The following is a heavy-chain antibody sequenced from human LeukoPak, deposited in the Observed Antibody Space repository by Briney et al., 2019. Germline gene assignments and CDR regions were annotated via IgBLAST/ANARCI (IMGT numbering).Heavy chain of an antibody. V-gene: IGHV4-39*07. CDR3: ARASTIFGHFAY. CDR1: GGSISGTPYY. J-gene: IGHJ4*02. D-gene: IGHD3-3*01. Sequence: SETLSLTCAISGGSISGTPYYWGWIRQPPGKGLEWIGSIYYSGSTYYNPPLKSRLTISVDTSKNRFSLKLSSVTAADTAVYYCARASTIFGHFAYWGRGTLVTVSS. CDR2: IYYSGST.